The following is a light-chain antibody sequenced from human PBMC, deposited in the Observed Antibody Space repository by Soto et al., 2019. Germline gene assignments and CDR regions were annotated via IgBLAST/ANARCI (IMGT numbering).Light chain of an antibody. CDR2: EVS. J-gene: IGLJ2*01. CDR3: SSYAGSNNFVV. CDR1: SSDIGGYNY. V-gene: IGLV2-8*01. Sequence: QSALTQPPSASGSPGQSVTISCTGNSSDIGGYNYVSWYQQHPGKAPKLMIYEVSKRPSGVPDRFSGSKSGNTASLTVSGLQPEDEADYYCSSYAGSNNFVVFGGGTQLTVL.